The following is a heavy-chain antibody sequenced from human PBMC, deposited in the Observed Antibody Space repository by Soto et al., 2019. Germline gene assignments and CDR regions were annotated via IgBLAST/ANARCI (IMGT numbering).Heavy chain of an antibody. D-gene: IGHD6-6*01. CDR3: ARDSGEQLVRSGFYSYSMDL. V-gene: IGHV3-21*06. J-gene: IGHJ6*03. CDR2: ILSSSGSI. CDR1: GVTFSSFS. Sequence: EVQLVESGGGLVKPGGSLRLSCAASGVTFSSFSFNWVRQAPGKGLEWVSFILSSSGSIYYADSVKGRFTISRDNAKSSLYLKINNLKTEDTAVYYCARDSGEQLVRSGFYSYSMDLCGKGTPVTVCS.